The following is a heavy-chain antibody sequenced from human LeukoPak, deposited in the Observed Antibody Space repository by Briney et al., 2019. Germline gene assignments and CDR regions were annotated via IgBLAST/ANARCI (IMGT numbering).Heavy chain of an antibody. D-gene: IGHD3-22*01. Sequence: PGGSLRLSCAASGFTFSSYWMHWVRQAPGKGLVWVSRINSDGSSTSYADSVKGRFTISRDNAKNTLYLQMNSLRAEDTAVYYCASVYDSSGYYPFWGQGTLVTVSS. CDR1: GFTFSSYW. V-gene: IGHV3-74*01. J-gene: IGHJ4*02. CDR2: INSDGSST. CDR3: ASVYDSSGYYPF.